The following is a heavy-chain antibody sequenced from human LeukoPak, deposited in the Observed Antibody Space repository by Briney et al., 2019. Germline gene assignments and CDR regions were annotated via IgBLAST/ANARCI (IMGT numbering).Heavy chain of an antibody. CDR1: GGSFSGHY. CDR3: ARNYYDTKKPWD. Sequence: SETLSLTCAVSGGSFSGHYWNWIRQPPGKGLEWIGEINHGGSTNYNPSLKSRVTMSVDTSQNQFSLKLSSVTAADTAVYFCARNYYDTKKPWDWGQGTLVTVSS. CDR2: INHGGST. J-gene: IGHJ4*02. V-gene: IGHV4-34*01. D-gene: IGHD3-22*01.